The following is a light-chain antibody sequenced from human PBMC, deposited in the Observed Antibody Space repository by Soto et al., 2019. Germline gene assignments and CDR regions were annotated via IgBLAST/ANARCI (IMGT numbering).Light chain of an antibody. V-gene: IGKV1-5*01. CDR3: QQYNNWPPMT. J-gene: IGKJ5*01. Sequence: DVQMSQAPSTLSASVGDRVTITCRASQSINNLLAWYQQKPGKAPKFLIYDASTLESGVPSRFSGSGSGTEFTLTISSLQSEDFAVYYCQQYNNWPPMTFGQGTRLEIK. CDR2: DAS. CDR1: QSINNL.